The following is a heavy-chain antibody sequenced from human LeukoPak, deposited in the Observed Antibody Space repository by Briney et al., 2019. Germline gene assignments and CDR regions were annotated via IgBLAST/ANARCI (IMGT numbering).Heavy chain of an antibody. J-gene: IGHJ5*02. V-gene: IGHV4-39*07. D-gene: IGHD3-16*01. CDR2: IYYSGST. CDR1: GGSISSSSYY. CDR3: ARDIYGFDP. Sequence: PSKTLSLTCTVSGGSISSSSYYWGWIRQPPGKGLEWIGSIYYSGSTYYNPSLKSRVTISVDTSKNRFSLKLSSVTAADTAVYYCARDIYGFDPWGQGTLVTVSS.